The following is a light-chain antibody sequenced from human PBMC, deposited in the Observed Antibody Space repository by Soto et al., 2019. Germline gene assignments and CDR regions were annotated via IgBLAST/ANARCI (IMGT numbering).Light chain of an antibody. V-gene: IGLV2-14*01. CDR3: SSYTSSITVV. CDR1: SSDVGGYNY. Sequence: QSVLTQPASVSGSPGQSITISCSGTSSDVGGYNYVSWYQQHPGKAPKLMIYEVSNRPSGVSNRFSGSKSGNTASLTISGLQAEDDADYYCSSYTSSITVVFGGGTQLTVL. J-gene: IGLJ2*01. CDR2: EVS.